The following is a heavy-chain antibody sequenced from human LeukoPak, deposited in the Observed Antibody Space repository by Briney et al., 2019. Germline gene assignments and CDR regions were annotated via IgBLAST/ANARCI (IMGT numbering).Heavy chain of an antibody. V-gene: IGHV4-59*01. CDR3: ARTKRVTGTPDH. CDR2: IYYSGST. Sequence: ASETLSLTCSVSGGSISSYYWSWIRQPPGKGREWIGYIYYSGSTSYNPSLKSRVTISVDTSKNQFSLRLSSVTAADTAVYYCARTKRVTGTPDHWGQGTLVTVFS. D-gene: IGHD1-7*01. J-gene: IGHJ4*02. CDR1: GGSISSYY.